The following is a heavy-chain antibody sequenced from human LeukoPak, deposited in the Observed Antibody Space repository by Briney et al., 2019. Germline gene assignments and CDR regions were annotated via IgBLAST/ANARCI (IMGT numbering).Heavy chain of an antibody. D-gene: IGHD5-12*01. J-gene: IGHJ4*02. CDR3: ARGFGYEVNY. Sequence: GGSLRLSCAASGFTFSSYSMNWVRQAPGKGLEWVSYISSSSSTIYYADSVKGRFTISRDNAKNSLYLQMNSLRAEDTAVYYCARGFGYEVNYWGQGTLVTVSS. CDR2: ISSSSSTI. V-gene: IGHV3-48*04. CDR1: GFTFSSYS.